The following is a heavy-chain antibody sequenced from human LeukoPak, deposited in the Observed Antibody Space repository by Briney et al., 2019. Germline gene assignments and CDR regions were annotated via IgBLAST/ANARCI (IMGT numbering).Heavy chain of an antibody. CDR2: INPSGGST. CDR3: ARSYCGGDCSHGGDAFDI. CDR1: GYTFTSYY. V-gene: IGHV1-46*01. D-gene: IGHD2-21*02. J-gene: IGHJ3*02. Sequence: ASVKVSCKASGYTFTSYYMHWVRQAPGQGLEWMGIINPSGGSTSYAQKFRGRVTMTRDTSTSTVYMELSSLRSEDTAVYYCARSYCGGDCSHGGDAFDIWGQGTMVTVSS.